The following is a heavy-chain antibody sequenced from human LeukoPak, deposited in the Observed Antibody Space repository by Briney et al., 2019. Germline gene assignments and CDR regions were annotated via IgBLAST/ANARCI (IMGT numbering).Heavy chain of an antibody. CDR3: APGDFSGFWFDP. V-gene: IGHV4-39*01. J-gene: IGHJ5*02. D-gene: IGHD3-10*01. CDR2: TYYSGIT. CDR1: GVSISNTNYY. Sequence: SETLSLTCTVSGVSISNTNYYWGWIRQPPGKGLEWIGTTYYSGITYYNPSLKSRVTISIDTSKNQFSLKLSSVTAADTAVYYCAPGDFSGFWFDPWGRGTLVTVSS.